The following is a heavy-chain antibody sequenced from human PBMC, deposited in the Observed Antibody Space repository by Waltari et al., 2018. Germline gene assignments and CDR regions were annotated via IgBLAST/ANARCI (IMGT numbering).Heavy chain of an antibody. CDR2: IYSGGST. J-gene: IGHJ3*02. V-gene: IGHV3-53*01. CDR3: ARGMKSSSSAFDI. CDR1: GFPVSRTD. D-gene: IGHD6-6*01. Sequence: EVQLVESGGGLIQHGGSLRLSGAASGFPVSRTDFSRIRQAPGKGLEWVSVIYSGGSTYYADSVKGRFTISRDNSKNTLYLQMNSLRAEDTAVYYCARGMKSSSSAFDIWGQGTMVTVSS.